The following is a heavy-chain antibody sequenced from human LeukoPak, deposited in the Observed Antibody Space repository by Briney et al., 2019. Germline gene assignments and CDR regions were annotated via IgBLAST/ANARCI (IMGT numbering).Heavy chain of an antibody. CDR1: GFTFSSYA. D-gene: IGHD3-10*01. CDR3: ARDLIPSLVRGNGVDY. J-gene: IGHJ4*02. CDR2: ISSSSSTI. V-gene: IGHV3-48*01. Sequence: GGSLRLSCAASGFTFSSYAMSWVRQAPGKGLEWVSYISSSSSTIYYADSVKGRFTISRDNAKNSLYLQMNSLRAEDTAVYYCARDLIPSLVRGNGVDYWGQGTLVTVSS.